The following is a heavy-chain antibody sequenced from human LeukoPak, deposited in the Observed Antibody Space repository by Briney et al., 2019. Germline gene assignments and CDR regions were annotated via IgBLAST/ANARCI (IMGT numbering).Heavy chain of an antibody. V-gene: IGHV1-2*02. Sequence: ASVKVSCKASGYTFTGYYMHWVRHAPGQELEWMGWINPNSGGTNYAQKFQGRVTMTRDTSISTAYMELSRLRSDDTAVYYCARELDRYSSSSGFVPWGQGTLVSVSS. CDR1: GYTFTGYY. CDR2: INPNSGGT. CDR3: ARELDRYSSSSGFVP. D-gene: IGHD6-13*01. J-gene: IGHJ5*02.